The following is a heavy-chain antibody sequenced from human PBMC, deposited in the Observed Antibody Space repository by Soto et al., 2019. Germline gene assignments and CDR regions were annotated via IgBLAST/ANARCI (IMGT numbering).Heavy chain of an antibody. CDR1: CSSICTNNG. V-gene: IGHV4-4*02. D-gene: IGHD6-13*01. Sequence: SATMSLIFPVSCSSICTNNGWGLVRQPPGKGLEWIGEVYHSGSTNCNPSLKSRVTISIDKSKNQFSLRLTSMTAADTAVYYCAVPGAGDFDYLSQGTLVTVSS. CDR2: VYHSGST. J-gene: IGHJ4*02. CDR3: AVPGAGDFDY.